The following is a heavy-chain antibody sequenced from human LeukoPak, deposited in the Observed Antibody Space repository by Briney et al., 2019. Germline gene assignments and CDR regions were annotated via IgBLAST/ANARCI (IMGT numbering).Heavy chain of an antibody. D-gene: IGHD6-19*01. CDR3: ARDEEYSSGWYPY. Sequence: PGGSLRLSCAASGFTFSSYSMNWVRQAPGKGLEWVSSISSSSSYIYYADSVKGQFTISRDNAKNSLYLQMNSLRAEDTAVYYCARDEEYSSGWYPYWGQGTLVTVSS. J-gene: IGHJ4*02. CDR1: GFTFSSYS. V-gene: IGHV3-21*01. CDR2: ISSSSSYI.